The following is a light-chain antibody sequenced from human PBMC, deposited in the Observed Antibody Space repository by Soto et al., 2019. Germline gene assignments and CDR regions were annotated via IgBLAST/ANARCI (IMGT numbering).Light chain of an antibody. CDR3: CSYAGSSTYVT. J-gene: IGLJ2*01. CDR2: EAN. Sequence: QSALTQPASVSGSPGQSITISCTGTSSDVGSYDLVSWYQQRPGEAPTVIIFEANRRPSGVSNRFSGSKSGNTASLTISGLQPDDEADYFCCSYAGSSTYVTFGGGTKLTVL. V-gene: IGLV2-23*01. CDR1: SSDVGSYDL.